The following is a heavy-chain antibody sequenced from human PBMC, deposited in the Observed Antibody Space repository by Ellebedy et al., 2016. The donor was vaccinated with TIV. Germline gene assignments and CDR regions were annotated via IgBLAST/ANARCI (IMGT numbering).Heavy chain of an antibody. V-gene: IGHV3-30*03. CDR3: EGWFGELFPR. D-gene: IGHD3-10*01. Sequence: GGSLRLXCEVSGISLSSYYMHWLRQAPGKVVEWVAALSHDGAIKYYADSVKGRFTISRDTSKNTLYLQMNSLRTEDTALYHCEGWFGELFPRWGQGTLVTVSS. J-gene: IGHJ4*02. CDR1: GISLSSYY. CDR2: LSHDGAIK.